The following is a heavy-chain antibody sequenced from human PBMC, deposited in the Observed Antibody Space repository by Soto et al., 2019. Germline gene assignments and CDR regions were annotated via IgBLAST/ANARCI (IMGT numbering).Heavy chain of an antibody. V-gene: IGHV4-31*03. CDR1: GGSISSGGYY. D-gene: IGHD2-2*01. CDR3: ARGVPAAGRGAAFDI. Sequence: QVQLQESGPGLVKPSQTLSLTCTVSGGSISSGGYYWSWIRQHPGKGLEWIGYIYYSGSTYYNPSLKSRVTISVDTSKNQFSLKLRSVTAADTAVYYCARGVPAAGRGAAFDIWGQGTMVTVSS. CDR2: IYYSGST. J-gene: IGHJ3*02.